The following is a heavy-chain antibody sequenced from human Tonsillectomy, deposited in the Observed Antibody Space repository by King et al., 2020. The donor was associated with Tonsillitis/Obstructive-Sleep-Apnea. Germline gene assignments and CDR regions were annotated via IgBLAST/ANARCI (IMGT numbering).Heavy chain of an antibody. CDR2: INWNGAST. D-gene: IGHD4-17*01. CDR3: ARNYGDPEY. Sequence: LVESGGGVERPGGSLRLSCAASGFTFDDYGMSWVRQAPGKGLEWGSGINWNGASTGYADSVKGRFTISRDNAKNSLHLQMNSLRVEDTAFYYCARNYGDPEYWGQGTLVTVSS. CDR1: GFTFDDYG. V-gene: IGHV3-20*04. J-gene: IGHJ4*02.